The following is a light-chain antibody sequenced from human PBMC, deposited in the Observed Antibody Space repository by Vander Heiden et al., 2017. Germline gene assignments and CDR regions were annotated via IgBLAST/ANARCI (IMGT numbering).Light chain of an antibody. CDR2: DAS. CDR3: QQLSNWPPLT. Sequence: EIVFTQSPATLSLSPGERATLSCRASQSVSSYLAWYQQKPGQAPRLLIYDASNRATGIPARFSGSGYGTDFTLTISSLEPEDFAVYYCQQLSNWPPLTFGGGTKVEIK. V-gene: IGKV3-11*01. CDR1: QSVSSY. J-gene: IGKJ4*01.